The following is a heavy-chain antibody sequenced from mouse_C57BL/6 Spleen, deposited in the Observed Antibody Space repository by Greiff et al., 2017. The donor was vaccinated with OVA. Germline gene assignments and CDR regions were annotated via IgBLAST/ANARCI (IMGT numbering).Heavy chain of an antibody. CDR2: INPGSGGT. V-gene: IGHV1-54*01. J-gene: IGHJ2*01. D-gene: IGHD1-1*01. CDR1: GYAFTNYL. Sequence: VQLQQSGAELVRPGPSVKVSCKASGYAFTNYLIEWVKQRPGQGLEWIGVINPGSGGTNYNEKFKGKATLTADKSSSTAYMQLSSLTSEDSAVYFCARGDYYGSSLFDYWGQGTTLTVSS. CDR3: ARGDYYGSSLFDY.